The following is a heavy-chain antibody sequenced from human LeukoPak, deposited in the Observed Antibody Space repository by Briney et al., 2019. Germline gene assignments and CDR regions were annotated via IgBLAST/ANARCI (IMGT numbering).Heavy chain of an antibody. CDR3: ARAYGSGILPDY. CDR1: GGSISSYY. CDR2: IYYSGST. Sequence: SETLSLTCTVSGGSISSYYWSWIRQPPGKGLEWIGYIYYSGSTNYNPSLKSRVTISVDTSKNQFSLKLSSVTAADTAVYYCARAYGSGILPDYWGQGTLVTVSS. V-gene: IGHV4-59*01. D-gene: IGHD3-10*01. J-gene: IGHJ4*02.